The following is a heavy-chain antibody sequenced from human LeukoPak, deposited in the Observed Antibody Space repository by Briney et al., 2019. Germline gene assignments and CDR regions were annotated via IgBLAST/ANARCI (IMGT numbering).Heavy chain of an antibody. J-gene: IGHJ3*02. Sequence: ASVKVSCKASGGSFSSYAISWVRQAPGQGLEWMGRIIPILGIANYAQKFQGRVTITADKSTSTAYMELSSLRSEDTAVYYCASGLLHFDIWGQGTMVTVSS. CDR1: GGSFSSYA. CDR3: ASGLLHFDI. D-gene: IGHD3-22*01. V-gene: IGHV1-69*04. CDR2: IIPILGIA.